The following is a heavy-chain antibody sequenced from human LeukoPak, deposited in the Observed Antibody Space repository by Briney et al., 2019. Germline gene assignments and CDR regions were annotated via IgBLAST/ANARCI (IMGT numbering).Heavy chain of an antibody. Sequence: GGSLRLSCAASGFTFSDNYMSWIRQAPGKGLEWVSYISSSGSTIYYADSVKGRFTISRDNAKNSLYLQMNSLRAEDTAVYYCARAVAGRHYYYYYYGMDVWGQGTTVTVSS. CDR3: ARAVAGRHYYYYYYGMDV. V-gene: IGHV3-11*01. CDR1: GFTFSDNY. D-gene: IGHD2-15*01. J-gene: IGHJ6*02. CDR2: ISSSGSTI.